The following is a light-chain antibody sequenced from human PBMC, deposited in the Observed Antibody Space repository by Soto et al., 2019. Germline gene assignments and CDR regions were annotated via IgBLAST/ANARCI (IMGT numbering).Light chain of an antibody. V-gene: IGLV2-14*01. J-gene: IGLJ3*02. CDR1: SSDVGGYDY. CDR3: SSFTTSNTWV. CDR2: EVI. Sequence: QSALTQPASVSGSPGQSITISCTGTSSDVGGYDYVSWFQQHPGRAPKLLIYEVIKRPSGVSTRFSASKSANTASLTISGLQADDEADFYCSSFTTSNTWVFGGGTKLTVL.